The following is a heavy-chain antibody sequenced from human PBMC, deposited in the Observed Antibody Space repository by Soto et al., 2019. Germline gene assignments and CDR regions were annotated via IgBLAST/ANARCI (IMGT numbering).Heavy chain of an antibody. Sequence: SETLSLTCTVSGGSISSPFYYWNWIRQPPGEGLEWIGNIYHTGTTNYNPSLKSRVTISVDTSKNQFSLKLTSVTAADSAVYYCARRDGYRGFMDVWGQGTTVT. J-gene: IGHJ6*02. V-gene: IGHV4-39*01. D-gene: IGHD5-12*01. CDR3: ARRDGYRGFMDV. CDR1: GGSISSPFYY. CDR2: IYHTGTT.